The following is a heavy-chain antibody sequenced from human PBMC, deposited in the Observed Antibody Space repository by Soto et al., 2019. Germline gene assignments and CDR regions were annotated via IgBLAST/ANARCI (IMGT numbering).Heavy chain of an antibody. Sequence: QVQVVQSGAEVKKPGASVKVSCKTSGYTFNKYPIHWVRQAPGQGLEWMGWINPGNGDTGYSQKFQDRVTITSDTAASTAYMELSSLRSEDTAVYYCAMKDYYDSGMYYFDYWGQGTLVTVSS. CDR1: GYTFNKYP. J-gene: IGHJ4*02. V-gene: IGHV1-3*01. D-gene: IGHD3-22*01. CDR2: INPGNGDT. CDR3: AMKDYYDSGMYYFDY.